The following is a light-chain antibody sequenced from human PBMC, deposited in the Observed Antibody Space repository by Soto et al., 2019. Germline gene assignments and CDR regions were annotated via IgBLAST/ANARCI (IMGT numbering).Light chain of an antibody. Sequence: QSALTQPRSVSGSPGQSVTFSCTGTSSDVGAHNYVFWYQQYPGKAPKVMIYDVNKRPSGVPGRFSGSKSGNTASLTISGLQAEDEADYYCCSYVGSYTWVFGGGTKVTV. J-gene: IGLJ3*02. CDR3: CSYVGSYTWV. CDR2: DVN. V-gene: IGLV2-11*01. CDR1: SSDVGAHNY.